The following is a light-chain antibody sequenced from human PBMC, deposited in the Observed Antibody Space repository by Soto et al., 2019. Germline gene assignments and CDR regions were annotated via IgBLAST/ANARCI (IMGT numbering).Light chain of an antibody. Sequence: DIELTQSPASLSVSRGEGATLSCRAGQNLXTNLDWYKEKPGQSHRILXYAASTGATGRPARLSGSGSGTEFTLTINSLQAEDCAVYYCQQYYNRPRTFGQGTRLEIK. CDR2: AAS. CDR3: QQYYNRPRT. V-gene: IGKV3-15*01. J-gene: IGKJ5*01. CDR1: QNLXTN.